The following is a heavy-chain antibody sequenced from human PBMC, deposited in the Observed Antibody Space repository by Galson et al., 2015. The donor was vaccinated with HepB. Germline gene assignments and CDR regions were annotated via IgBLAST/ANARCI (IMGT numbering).Heavy chain of an antibody. D-gene: IGHD7-27*01. CDR1: GYTFTTYY. J-gene: IGHJ4*02. CDR3: ARNINWGSDY. CDR2: INPSDGSI. V-gene: IGHV1-46*01. Sequence: SVKVSCKASGYTFTTYYVHWVRQAPGQGLEWMGIINPSDGSISHTQKFQGRITMTRDTSTSTLYMEMSSLSSKDTAVYYCARNINWGSDYWGQGTLVTVSS.